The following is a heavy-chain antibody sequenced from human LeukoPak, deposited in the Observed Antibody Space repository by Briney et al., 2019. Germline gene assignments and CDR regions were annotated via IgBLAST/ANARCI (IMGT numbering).Heavy chain of an antibody. Sequence: GGSLRLSCAASGFTVSSNYMSWVRQAPGKGLDWVSIIYSGGSTYYADSVKGRFTISRDNSKNTLYLQMNSLRAEDTAVYYCARVVRKQLGGLDYWGQGTLVTVSS. CDR1: GFTVSSNY. V-gene: IGHV3-66*01. D-gene: IGHD6-6*01. CDR3: ARVVRKQLGGLDY. CDR2: IYSGGST. J-gene: IGHJ4*02.